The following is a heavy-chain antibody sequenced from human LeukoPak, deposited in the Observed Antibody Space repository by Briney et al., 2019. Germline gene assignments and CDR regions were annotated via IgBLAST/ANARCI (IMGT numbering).Heavy chain of an antibody. CDR3: ARSSSYQPYYFDN. Sequence: GESLKISCKGSGYSFTRNWIAWVRQMPGKGLKWMGIIYPGDSQTRYSPSYQGQVTISVDKSTSTAYLQWSTLKASDTAMYYCARSSSYQPYYFDNWGQGTLVTVSS. V-gene: IGHV5-51*03. CDR2: IYPGDSQT. D-gene: IGHD2-2*01. CDR1: GYSFTRNW. J-gene: IGHJ4*02.